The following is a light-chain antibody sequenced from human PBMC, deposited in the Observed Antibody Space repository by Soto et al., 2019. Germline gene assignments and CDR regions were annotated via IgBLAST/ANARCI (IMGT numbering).Light chain of an antibody. CDR3: QHYTLYSAP. Sequence: RLTQSPSSLSASVGDTVTISCRASQDISTYLAWYQQKPGKAPTLLIFGASSLHNGVPPRFAGSGSGSEFTLTINRLQPDDFATYYCQHYTLYSAPFGQVTRV. CDR2: GAS. J-gene: IGKJ5*01. V-gene: IGKV1-5*01. CDR1: QDISTY.